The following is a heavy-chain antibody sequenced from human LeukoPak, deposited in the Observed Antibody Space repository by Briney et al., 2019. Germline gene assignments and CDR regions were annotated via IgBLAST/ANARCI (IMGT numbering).Heavy chain of an antibody. J-gene: IGHJ4*02. V-gene: IGHV3-53*05. CDR3: AREGMYSSSWYRYFDY. CDR2: IYSGGST. CDR1: GFTVSNSY. D-gene: IGHD6-13*01. Sequence: PGGSLRLSCAVSGFTVSNSYMTWVRQAPGKGLEWVSVIYSGGSTSYADSVKGRFTISRDSSKNTLYLQMNSLRAEDTAVYYCAREGMYSSSWYRYFDYWGQGTLATVSS.